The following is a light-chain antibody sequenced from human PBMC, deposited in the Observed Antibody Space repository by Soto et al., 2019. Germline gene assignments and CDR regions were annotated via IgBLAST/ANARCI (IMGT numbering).Light chain of an antibody. CDR2: DVS. CDR1: SSEVGGYNY. V-gene: IGLV2-14*01. CDR3: SSYTSSSTFV. J-gene: IGLJ2*01. Sequence: QSALTQPASVSGSPGQSITISCTGTSSEVGGYNYVSWYQQHPGKAPKLMIYDVSNRPSGVSNRFSGSKSGNTASLTISGLQAEDEADYYCSSYTSSSTFVFGGGTKVTVL.